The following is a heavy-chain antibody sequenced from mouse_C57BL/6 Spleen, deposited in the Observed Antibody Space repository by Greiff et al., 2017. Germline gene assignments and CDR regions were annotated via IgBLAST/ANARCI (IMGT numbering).Heavy chain of an antibody. D-gene: IGHD4-1*01. CDR2: IDPSDSYT. V-gene: IGHV1-69*01. J-gene: IGHJ4*01. CDR1: GYTFTSYW. CDR3: ARGVLTGTGAMDY. Sequence: QVQLQQPGAELVMPGASVKLSCKASGYTFTSYWMHWVKQRPGQGLEWIGEIDPSDSYTNYNQKFKGKSTLTVDKSSSTAYMQLSSLTSEDSAVYYCARGVLTGTGAMDYWGQGTSVTVSS.